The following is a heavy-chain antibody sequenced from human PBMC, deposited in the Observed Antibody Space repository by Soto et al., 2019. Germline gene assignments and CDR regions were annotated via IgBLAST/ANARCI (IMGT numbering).Heavy chain of an antibody. V-gene: IGHV1-2*04. Sequence: ASVKVSCKASGYTFTGYYMHWVRQAPGQGLEWMGWINPNSGGTNYAQKFQGWVNMTRATSISKAYMELSRLRSEDTAVYYCARATLITRNLESGSDPWG. CDR2: INPNSGGT. CDR3: ARATLITRNLESGSDP. CDR1: GYTFTGYY. J-gene: IGHJ5*02. D-gene: IGHD3-10*01.